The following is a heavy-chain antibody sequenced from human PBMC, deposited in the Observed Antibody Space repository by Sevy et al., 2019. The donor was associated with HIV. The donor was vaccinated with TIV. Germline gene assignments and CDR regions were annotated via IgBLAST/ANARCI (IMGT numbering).Heavy chain of an antibody. CDR2: ISGSGGST. CDR1: GFTFSSYA. CDR3: AKDVNSVVPTACDY. Sequence: GGSLRLSCTASGFTFSSYAMSWVRQAPGKGLEWVSAISGSGGSTYYADSVKGRFTISRDNSKNTLYLQMNSLRAEDTALYYCAKDVNSVVPTACDYWGQGTLVTVSS. D-gene: IGHD2-2*01. V-gene: IGHV3-23*01. J-gene: IGHJ4*02.